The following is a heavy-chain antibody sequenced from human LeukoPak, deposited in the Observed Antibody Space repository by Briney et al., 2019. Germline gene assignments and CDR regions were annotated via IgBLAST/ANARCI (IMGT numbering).Heavy chain of an antibody. CDR1: GGSIISSNYF. CDR2: IFYSGST. J-gene: IGHJ2*01. V-gene: IGHV4-39*01. CDR3: ERVVKPTENDL. Sequence: SETLSLTCTVSGGSIISSNYFWAWIRPPPGKGLEWIGSIFYSGSTYYTPSLQSRVTMSVDTSKNQFSLTLTSASAADTAVYYCERVVKPTENDLWGRGTLVTVSS. D-gene: IGHD2/OR15-2a*01.